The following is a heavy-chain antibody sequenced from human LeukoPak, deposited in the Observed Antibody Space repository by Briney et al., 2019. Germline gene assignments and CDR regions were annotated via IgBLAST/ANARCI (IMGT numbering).Heavy chain of an antibody. CDR3: ARIPAWLGAFGYFDL. D-gene: IGHD3-10*01. Sequence: GGSLRLSCAATGFIFSDYYMSWISQAPGKGLEWISYVSSRSSGSTKYYADSVKGRFSISRDNAKNSLYLQMNSLRVEDTAVYYCARIPAWLGAFGYFDLWGRGTLLTVSS. J-gene: IGHJ2*01. CDR2: VSSRSSGSTK. V-gene: IGHV3-11*01. CDR1: GFIFSDYY.